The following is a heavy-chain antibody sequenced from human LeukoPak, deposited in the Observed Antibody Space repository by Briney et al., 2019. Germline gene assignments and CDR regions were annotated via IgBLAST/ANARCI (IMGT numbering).Heavy chain of an antibody. CDR2: INWNGGST. Sequence: PGGSLRLSCAASGFTFDDYGMSWVRQAPGKGLEWVSGINWNGGSTGYADSVKGRFTISRDNAKSSLYLQMNSLRAEDTALYYCARGCNYYDSSGYGPNYYYYYMDVWGKGTTVTVSS. V-gene: IGHV3-20*04. CDR1: GFTFDDYG. D-gene: IGHD3-22*01. J-gene: IGHJ6*03. CDR3: ARGCNYYDSSGYGPNYYYYYMDV.